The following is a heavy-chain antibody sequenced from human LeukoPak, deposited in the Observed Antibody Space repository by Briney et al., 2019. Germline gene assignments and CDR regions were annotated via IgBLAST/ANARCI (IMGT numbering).Heavy chain of an antibody. J-gene: IGHJ6*04. V-gene: IGHV3-15*01. Sequence: PGGSLRLSCAASGFTFSNAWMSWVRQAPGKGLEWVGRIKSKTDGGTTDYAAPVKGRFTISRDDSKNTLYLQMNSLRAEDTAVYYCTRDYDYGDYPLGGMDVWGKGTTVTVSS. CDR1: GFTFSNAW. D-gene: IGHD4-17*01. CDR2: IKSKTDGGTT. CDR3: TRDYDYGDYPLGGMDV.